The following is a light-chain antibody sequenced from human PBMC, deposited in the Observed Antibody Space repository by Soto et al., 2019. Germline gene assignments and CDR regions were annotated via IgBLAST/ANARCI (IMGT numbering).Light chain of an antibody. V-gene: IGLV2-8*01. Sequence: QAVVTQPPSASGSPGQSVTISCTGTSSDVGGYNYVSWYQQHPGKAPKLMIYEVSKRPSGVPDRFSGSKSGNTASLTVSGLQAEDEADYYCSSYAGSNNLLFGTGTKLTVL. J-gene: IGLJ1*01. CDR3: SSYAGSNNLL. CDR2: EVS. CDR1: SSDVGGYNY.